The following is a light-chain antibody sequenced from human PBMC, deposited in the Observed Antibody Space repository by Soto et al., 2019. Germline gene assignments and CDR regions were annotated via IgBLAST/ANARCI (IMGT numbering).Light chain of an antibody. CDR3: QQCYMGWT. V-gene: IGKV1-5*01. Sequence: DIQMTQSPSTLSASVGDRVTITCRASQSIGRFLAWYQHQPGKAPKLLIYEASTLESGVPSRFSGTGSGTEFTFSITSLQPEDFGTYYCQQCYMGWTFGQGTKVAIK. CDR1: QSIGRF. J-gene: IGKJ1*01. CDR2: EAS.